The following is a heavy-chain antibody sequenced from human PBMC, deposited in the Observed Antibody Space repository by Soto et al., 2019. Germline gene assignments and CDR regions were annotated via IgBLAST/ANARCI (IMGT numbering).Heavy chain of an antibody. CDR2: ISTYNGNT. V-gene: IGHV1-18*01. CDR1: GYTFITYG. Sequence: QAQLVQSAAEVKKPGASVKVSCKASGYTFITYGISWVRQAPGQGLEWMGWISTYNGNTYSAQRFQGRVTMTTDTSTSTAYMELRXXXXXXXXXXXXXXXXXXXXXXXXDYYYYGMDVWGQGTTVTVSS. CDR3: XXXXXXXXXXXXDYYYYGMDV. J-gene: IGHJ6*02.